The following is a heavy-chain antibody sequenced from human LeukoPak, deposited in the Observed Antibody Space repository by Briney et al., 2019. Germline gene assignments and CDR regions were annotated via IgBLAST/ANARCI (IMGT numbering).Heavy chain of an antibody. V-gene: IGHV1-69*05. CDR3: ARGDIVVVPAAIGGADYYYYYMDV. J-gene: IGHJ6*03. CDR2: IIPIFGTA. CDR1: GGTFSSYA. D-gene: IGHD2-2*02. Sequence: SVKVSCKASGGTFSSYAISWVRQAPGQGLEWMGRIIPIFGTANYAQKFRGRVTITTDESTSTAYMELSSLRSEDTAVYYCARGDIVVVPAAIGGADYYYYYMDVWGKGTTVTVSS.